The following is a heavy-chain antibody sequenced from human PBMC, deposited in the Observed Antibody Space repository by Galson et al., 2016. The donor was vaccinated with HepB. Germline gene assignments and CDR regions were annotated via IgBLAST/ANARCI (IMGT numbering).Heavy chain of an antibody. CDR3: VRDSIGGGSCSGPRCFHEDGIDV. J-gene: IGHJ6*02. V-gene: IGHV3-11*06. CDR1: GFTFSDYY. D-gene: IGHD2-2*01. Sequence: SLRLSCAASGFTFSDYYMSWIRQTPGKGLEWVSYISGSSTYTNDADSVKGRFTISRDNAKNSLYLEMNSLRAEDTAVYYCVRDSIGGGSCSGPRCFHEDGIDVWGQGTTVTVSS. CDR2: ISGSSTYT.